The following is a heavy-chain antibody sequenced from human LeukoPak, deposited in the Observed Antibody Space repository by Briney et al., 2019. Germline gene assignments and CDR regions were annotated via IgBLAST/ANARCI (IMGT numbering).Heavy chain of an antibody. D-gene: IGHD6-13*01. CDR1: GGSFSGYY. CDR3: ARGGSAIAAGSYYFDY. Sequence: SETLSLSCAVYGGSFSGYYWSWIRQPPGEGLEWIGKINHSGSTNYNPSLKSRVPISVDTSKSQFSLKLSSVTAADTAVYHCARGGSAIAAGSYYFDYWGQGTLVTVSS. V-gene: IGHV4-34*01. CDR2: INHSGST. J-gene: IGHJ4*02.